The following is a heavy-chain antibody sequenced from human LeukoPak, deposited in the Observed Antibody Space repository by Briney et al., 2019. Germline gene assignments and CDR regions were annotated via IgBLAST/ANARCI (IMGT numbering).Heavy chain of an antibody. Sequence: ASVKVSCKASGYTFTGYYMHWVRQAPGQGLEWMGWINPNTGGTNSAQKFQGRVTMTRDTSISTAYMELSRPRSDDTAVYYCARDQRYIAVAGYDAFDIWGQGTMVTVSS. D-gene: IGHD6-19*01. J-gene: IGHJ3*02. V-gene: IGHV1-2*02. CDR1: GYTFTGYY. CDR2: INPNTGGT. CDR3: ARDQRYIAVAGYDAFDI.